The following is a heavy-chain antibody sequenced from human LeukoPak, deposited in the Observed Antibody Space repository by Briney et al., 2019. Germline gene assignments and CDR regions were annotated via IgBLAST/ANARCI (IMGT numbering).Heavy chain of an antibody. CDR3: TRGVYCSGGSCSLDY. D-gene: IGHD2-15*01. CDR1: GFTFSNYV. J-gene: IGHJ4*02. V-gene: IGHV3-23*01. Sequence: GGSLRLSCVASGFTFSNYVMNWVRQAPGKGLECVSSISGSGTSTYYADSVKGRFTSSRDNSRNTLSLQITSLRAEDTALYYCTRGVYCSGGSCSLDYWGQGTLVTVSS. CDR2: ISGSGTST.